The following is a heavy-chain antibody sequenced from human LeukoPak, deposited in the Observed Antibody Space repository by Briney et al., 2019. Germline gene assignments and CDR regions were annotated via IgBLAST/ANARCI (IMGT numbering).Heavy chain of an antibody. CDR1: GFTFSDYY. V-gene: IGHV3-11*05. Sequence: PGRSLRLSCAASGFTFSDYYMSWIRQAPGKGLEWVSYISSSSSYTNYADSVKGRFTTSRDNAKDSLYLQMNSLRAEDTAVYYCARVPPPSSGSYNDYFDYWGQGTLVTVSS. CDR2: ISSSSSYT. J-gene: IGHJ4*02. CDR3: ARVPPPSSGSYNDYFDY. D-gene: IGHD1-26*01.